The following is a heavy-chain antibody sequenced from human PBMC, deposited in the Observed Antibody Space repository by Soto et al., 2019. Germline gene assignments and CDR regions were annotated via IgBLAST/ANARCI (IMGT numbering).Heavy chain of an antibody. Sequence: QVQLVESGGGLVKPGGSLRLSCAGSGFTVRDYYMGWIRQAPGKGLEWVSYISSSGSTTYYAASVKGRFTISRDNAKNSLYLQMTSLRAEDTAIYYCVSDKYSNYVNYFDPWGEGTLVTVSS. CDR2: ISSSGSTT. CDR3: VSDKYSNYVNYFDP. J-gene: IGHJ5*02. CDR1: GFTVRDYY. V-gene: IGHV3-11*01. D-gene: IGHD4-4*01.